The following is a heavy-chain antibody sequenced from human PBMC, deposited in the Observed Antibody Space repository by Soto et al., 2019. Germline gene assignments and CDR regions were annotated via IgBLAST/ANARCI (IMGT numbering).Heavy chain of an antibody. J-gene: IGHJ4*02. Sequence: QVQLVQSGAEVKKPGSSVKVSCKASGGTFSSYAISWVRQAPGQGLEWMGGIIPIFGTANYAQKFQGRVMITADKSTSTAYMELSSLRSEDTAVYYCARGSDLYYDFWSGYPPFDYWGQGTLVTVSS. CDR3: ARGSDLYYDFWSGYPPFDY. CDR1: GGTFSSYA. CDR2: IIPIFGTA. V-gene: IGHV1-69*06. D-gene: IGHD3-3*01.